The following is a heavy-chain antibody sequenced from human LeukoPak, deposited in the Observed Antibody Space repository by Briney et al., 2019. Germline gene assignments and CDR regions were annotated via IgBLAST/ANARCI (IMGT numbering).Heavy chain of an antibody. J-gene: IGHJ4*02. CDR1: GGSISSSSYY. D-gene: IGHD6-13*01. Sequence: SETLSLTCTVSGGSISSSSYYWGWIRQPPGKGLEWIGSIYYSGSTYYNPSLKSRVTISEDTSKNQFSLKLSSVTAADTAVYYCAPLGVGGSSWFPPGHWGQGTLVTVSS. CDR2: IYYSGST. V-gene: IGHV4-39*07. CDR3: APLGVGGSSWFPPGH.